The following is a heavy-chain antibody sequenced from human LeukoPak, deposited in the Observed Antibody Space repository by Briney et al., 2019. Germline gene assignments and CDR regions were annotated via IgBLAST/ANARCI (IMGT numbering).Heavy chain of an antibody. CDR1: GFTFSSYG. CDR2: IYHSGSA. CDR3: ARLYLPATRFDY. J-gene: IGHJ4*02. V-gene: IGHV4-4*02. Sequence: GSLRLSCAASGFTFSSYGMHWVRQSPGKGLEWIGEIYHSGSANYNPSLDSRITISVDKSKNQFSLKLTSVTAADTAVYYCARLYLPATRFDYWGQGTLVTVSS. D-gene: IGHD5-24*01.